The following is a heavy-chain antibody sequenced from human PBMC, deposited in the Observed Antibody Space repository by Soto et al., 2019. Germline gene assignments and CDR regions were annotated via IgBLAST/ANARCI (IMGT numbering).Heavy chain of an antibody. Sequence: GGSLRLSCAASGFTFRSYGMHWVREAPGKGLEWVAVISYDGSNKYYADSVKGRFTISRDNSKNTLYLQMNSLRAEDTAVYYCAIDDSYSYGYIPVVVVTAIAAFDIWGQGTMVTVSS. CDR3: AIDDSYSYGYIPVVVVTAIAAFDI. V-gene: IGHV3-30*03. CDR2: ISYDGSNK. D-gene: IGHD2-21*02. CDR1: GFTFRSYG. J-gene: IGHJ3*02.